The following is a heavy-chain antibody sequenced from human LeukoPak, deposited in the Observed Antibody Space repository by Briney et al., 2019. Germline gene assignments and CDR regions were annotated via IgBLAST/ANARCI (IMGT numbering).Heavy chain of an antibody. Sequence: ASVKVSCKVSGYTLTELSVHWVRQALGKGLEWMGGFDPEDDETIYAQKFQDRVTLTEDTSTDTAHMELSSLRSEDTAVYYCATGRSGYGYVIDSWGQGTLVTVSS. CDR2: FDPEDDET. J-gene: IGHJ4*02. D-gene: IGHD5-18*01. V-gene: IGHV1-24*01. CDR3: ATGRSGYGYVIDS. CDR1: GYTLTELS.